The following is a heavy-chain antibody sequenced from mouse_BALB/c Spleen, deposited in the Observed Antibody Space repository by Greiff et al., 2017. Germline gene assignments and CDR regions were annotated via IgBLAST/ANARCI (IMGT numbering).Heavy chain of an antibody. J-gene: IGHJ2*01. Sequence: QVHVKQSGPELVRPGVSVKISCKGSGYTFTDYAMHWVKQSHAKSLEWIGVISTYYGNTNYNQKFKGKATMTVDKSSSTAYMELARLTSEDSAIYYCARGGITTAYYFDYWGQGTTLTVSS. D-gene: IGHD1-2*01. CDR1: GYTFTDYA. CDR2: ISTYYGNT. V-gene: IGHV1-67*01. CDR3: ARGGITTAYYFDY.